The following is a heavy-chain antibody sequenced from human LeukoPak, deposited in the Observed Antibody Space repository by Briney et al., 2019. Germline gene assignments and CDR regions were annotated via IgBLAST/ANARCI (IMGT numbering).Heavy chain of an antibody. CDR2: IYYSGST. Sequence: PSETLSLTCTVSGGSVSSGSYYWSWIRQPPGKGLEWVGYIYYSGSTNYNPSLKSRVTISVDTSKNQFSLKLTSVTAADTAVYYCAREGGSRYYDSSVYPPNDYWGQGTLVTVSS. V-gene: IGHV4-61*01. CDR1: GGSVSSGSYY. J-gene: IGHJ4*02. CDR3: AREGGSRYYDSSVYPPNDY. D-gene: IGHD3-22*01.